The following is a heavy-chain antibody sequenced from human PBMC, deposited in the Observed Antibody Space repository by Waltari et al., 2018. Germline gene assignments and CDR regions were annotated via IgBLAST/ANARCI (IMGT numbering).Heavy chain of an antibody. CDR2: IKQDGSEK. CDR1: GFTVSSYW. CDR3: ARGSPFFYSSSFTGY. V-gene: IGHV3-7*04. D-gene: IGHD6-13*01. Sequence: EVQLVESGGGLVQPGGSLRLSCAASGFTVSSYWMSWVRQAPGKGLEWVANIKQDGSEKYYVDSVKGRFTISRDNAKNSLYLQMNSLRAEDTAVYYCARGSPFFYSSSFTGYWGQGTLVTVSS. J-gene: IGHJ4*02.